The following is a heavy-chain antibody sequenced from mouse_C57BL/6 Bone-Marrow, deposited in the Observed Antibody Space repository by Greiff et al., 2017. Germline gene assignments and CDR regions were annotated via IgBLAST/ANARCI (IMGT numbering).Heavy chain of an antibody. CDR3: AREDGPGLDY. D-gene: IGHD2-3*01. CDR1: GFTFTAYA. V-gene: IGHV10-3*01. J-gene: IGHJ2*01. Sequence: EVQLVQSGGGLVQPRGSLKLSCAASGFTFTAYAMNWVRQAPGKALEWVALIRSKSSNYATYYAASVKGRFTISRDNSQSILYLQMNNLKAEDRAMYYCAREDGPGLDYWGQGTTLTVSS. CDR2: IRSKSSNYAT.